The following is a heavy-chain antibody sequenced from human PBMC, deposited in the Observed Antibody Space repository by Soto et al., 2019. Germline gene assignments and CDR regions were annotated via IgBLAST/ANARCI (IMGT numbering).Heavy chain of an antibody. D-gene: IGHD4-17*01. CDR2: VYYSGTT. Sequence: SETLSLTCSVSGGSVSNKTYYWSWIRQPPGKGLEWIGYVYYSGTTNYNPSLKSRVTISVDLSKNQFSLRLSSVTTADTALYYCARTTAVPNTLRSRYFFDYWGQGALVTVSS. J-gene: IGHJ4*02. CDR3: ARTTAVPNTLRSRYFFDY. V-gene: IGHV4-61*01. CDR1: GGSVSNKTYY.